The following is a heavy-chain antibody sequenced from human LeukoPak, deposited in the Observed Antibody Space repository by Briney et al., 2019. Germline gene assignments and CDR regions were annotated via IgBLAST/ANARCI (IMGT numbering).Heavy chain of an antibody. CDR3: ARDPVVGATHAFDI. D-gene: IGHD1-26*01. Sequence: PSQTLSLTCTVSGGSISSGGYYWSWIRQPPGKGLEWIGHIYHSGSTNYNPSPKSRVTISVDRSKNQFSLKLSSVTAADTAVYYCARDPVVGATHAFDIWGQGTMVTVSS. V-gene: IGHV4-30-2*01. CDR1: GGSISSGGYY. CDR2: IYHSGST. J-gene: IGHJ3*02.